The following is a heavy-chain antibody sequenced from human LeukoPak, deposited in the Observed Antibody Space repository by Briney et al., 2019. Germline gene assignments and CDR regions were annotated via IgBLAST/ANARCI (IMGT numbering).Heavy chain of an antibody. V-gene: IGHV4-39*07. J-gene: IGHJ6*03. D-gene: IGHD4-17*01. CDR1: SGSIISNNDY. Sequence: PSETLSLTCTVSSGSIISNNDYWGWIRQPPGKGLEWIATIHYSGSTYYNPSLKSRVTISVDTSQNQFSLRLSSLTAADTAVYYCARETVTSEIYYYMDVWGKGTTVTISS. CDR2: IHYSGST. CDR3: ARETVTSEIYYYMDV.